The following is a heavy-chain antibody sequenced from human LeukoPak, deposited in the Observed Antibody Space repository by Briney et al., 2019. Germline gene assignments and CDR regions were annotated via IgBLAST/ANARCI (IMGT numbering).Heavy chain of an antibody. CDR1: GYTFTSYG. CDR3: ARDQGSAAAGSSNWFDP. J-gene: IGHJ5*02. D-gene: IGHD6-13*01. CDR2: ISAYNGNT. V-gene: IGHV1-18*01. Sequence: ASVKVSCKASGYTFTSYGISWVRQAPGQGLEWMGWISAYNGNTNYAQKLQGRVTMTTDTSTSTAYMELRSLRSDDTAVYYCARDQGSAAAGSSNWFDPWGQGTLVTVSS.